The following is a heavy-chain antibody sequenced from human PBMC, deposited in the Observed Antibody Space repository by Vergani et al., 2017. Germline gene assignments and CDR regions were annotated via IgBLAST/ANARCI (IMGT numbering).Heavy chain of an antibody. V-gene: IGHV3-72*01. CDR1: GFTFSDHY. CDR3: ARGSYSWSYSFDY. Sequence: EVQLVESGGGLVQPGGSLRLSCAASGFTFSDHYMDWVRQAPGKGLEWVGRTRNKANSYTTEYAASVKGRFTISRDDSKNSLYLQMNSLKTEDTAVYYCARGSYSWSYSFDYWGQGTLVTVSS. J-gene: IGHJ4*02. D-gene: IGHD1-26*01. CDR2: TRNKANSYTT.